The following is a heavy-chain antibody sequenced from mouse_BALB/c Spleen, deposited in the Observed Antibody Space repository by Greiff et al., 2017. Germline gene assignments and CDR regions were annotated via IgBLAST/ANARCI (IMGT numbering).Heavy chain of an antibody. CDR1: GYAFTNYL. V-gene: IGHV1-54*01. J-gene: IGHJ2*01. CDR3: ARNWYDGYFDY. CDR2: INPGSGGT. D-gene: IGHD2-3*01. Sequence: LQESGAELVRPGTSVKVSCKASGYAFTNYLIEWVKQRPGQGLEWIGVINPGSGGTNYNEKFKGKATLTADKSSSTAYMQLSSLTSDDSAVYFCARNWYDGYFDYWGQGTTLTVSS.